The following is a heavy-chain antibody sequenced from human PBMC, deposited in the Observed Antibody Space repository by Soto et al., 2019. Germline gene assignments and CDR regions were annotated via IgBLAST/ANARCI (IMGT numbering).Heavy chain of an antibody. V-gene: IGHV4-34*01. J-gene: IGHJ6*02. CDR2: INHSGST. Sequence: SETLSLTCAVYGGSFSGYYWSWILQPPGKGLEWIGEINHSGSTNYNPSLKSRVTISVDTSKNQFSLKLSSVTAADTAVYYCATNIAPGSSYGMDVWGQGTTVTVAS. CDR1: GGSFSGYY. CDR3: ATNIAPGSSYGMDV. D-gene: IGHD6-13*01.